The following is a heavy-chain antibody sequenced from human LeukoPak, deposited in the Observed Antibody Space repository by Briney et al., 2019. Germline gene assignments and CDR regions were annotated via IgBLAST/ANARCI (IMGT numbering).Heavy chain of an antibody. D-gene: IGHD5-12*01. J-gene: IGHJ6*02. CDR2: IYDSGTP. CDR1: GGSIGGSGYY. Sequence: SSETLSLTCTVSGGSIGGSGYYWGWIRQSPGKGLEWMGSIYDSGTPYYNPSLKSRVTISVDTSKNQFSLKLTSVTAADTAVYYCARLVNIVATVSGMDVWGQGTTVTVS. CDR3: ARLVNIVATVSGMDV. V-gene: IGHV4-39*01.